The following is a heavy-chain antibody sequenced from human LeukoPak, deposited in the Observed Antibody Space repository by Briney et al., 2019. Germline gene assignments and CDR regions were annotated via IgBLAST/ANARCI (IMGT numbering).Heavy chain of an antibody. Sequence: GASVKVSCKVSGYTLTELSMHWVRQAPGKELEWMGGFDPEDGETIYAQKFQGRVTMTEDTSTDTAYMELSSLRSEDTAVYYCATTVRSGSWGYFDYWGQGTLVTVSS. CDR1: GYTLTELS. CDR2: FDPEDGET. V-gene: IGHV1-24*01. D-gene: IGHD3-10*01. CDR3: ATTVRSGSWGYFDY. J-gene: IGHJ4*02.